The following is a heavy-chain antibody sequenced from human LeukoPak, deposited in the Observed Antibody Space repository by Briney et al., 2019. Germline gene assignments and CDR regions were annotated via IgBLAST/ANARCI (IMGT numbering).Heavy chain of an antibody. D-gene: IGHD2-2*01. V-gene: IGHV1-2*02. CDR2: INPNSGGT. Sequence: ASVKVSCKASGYTFTGYYMHWVRQAPGQGLEWMGWINPNSGGTNYAQKFQGRVTMTRDTSISTAYMALSRLRSDDTAVYYCARDCARGTSYTEGGWFDPWGQGTLVTVSS. CDR3: ARDCARGTSYTEGGWFDP. CDR1: GYTFTGYY. J-gene: IGHJ5*02.